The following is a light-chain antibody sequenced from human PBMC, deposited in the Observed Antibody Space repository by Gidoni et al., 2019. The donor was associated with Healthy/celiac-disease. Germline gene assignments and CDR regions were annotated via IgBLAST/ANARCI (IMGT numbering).Light chain of an antibody. Sequence: EIVLTQSPGTLSLSPGERATLSCRASQSVSSSYLAWYQQKPGQAPRLLIYGASSRATGIPDRFSGRGSGTDFTITISRLEHEDFAVYYWQQYGSSRITFGQGTRLEIK. CDR1: QSVSSSY. CDR3: QQYGSSRIT. CDR2: GAS. V-gene: IGKV3-20*01. J-gene: IGKJ5*01.